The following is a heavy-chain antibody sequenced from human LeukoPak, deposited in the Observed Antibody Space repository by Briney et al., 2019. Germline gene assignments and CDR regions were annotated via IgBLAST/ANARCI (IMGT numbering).Heavy chain of an antibody. CDR3: ANRGSQVSGWFDP. V-gene: IGHV4-39*07. Sequence: SETLSLTCTVSGGSISSSSYYWGWIRQPPGKGLEWIGSIYYSGSSYYNPSLKSRVTISVDTSKNQFSLKLSSVTAADTAVYYCANRGSQVSGWFDPWGQGTLVTVSS. D-gene: IGHD1-14*01. CDR1: GGSISSSSYY. J-gene: IGHJ5*02. CDR2: IYYSGSS.